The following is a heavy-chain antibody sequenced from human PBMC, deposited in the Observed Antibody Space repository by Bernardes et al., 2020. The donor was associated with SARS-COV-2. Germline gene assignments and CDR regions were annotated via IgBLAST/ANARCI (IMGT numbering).Heavy chain of an antibody. CDR2: ISSSSSYI. J-gene: IGHJ6*02. Sequence: GGSLRLSCAASGFTFSSYSMNWVRQAPGKGLEWVSSISSSSSYIYYADSVKGRFTISRDNAKNSLYLQMNSLRAEDTAVYYCASFFVWFGEPPTYDYYYGMDVWGQGTTVTVSS. CDR1: GFTFSSYS. D-gene: IGHD3-10*01. CDR3: ASFFVWFGEPPTYDYYYGMDV. V-gene: IGHV3-21*01.